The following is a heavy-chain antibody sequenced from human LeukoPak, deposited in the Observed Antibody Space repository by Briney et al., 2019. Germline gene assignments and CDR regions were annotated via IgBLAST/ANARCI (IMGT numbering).Heavy chain of an antibody. D-gene: IGHD1-26*01. Sequence: ASVTVSCTASGGTFSSYAISWVRQAPGQGLEWMGGIIPIFGTANYAQKFQGRVTITADESTSTAYMELSSLRSEDTAVYYCARGSSYSGSYQMNWFDPWGQGTLVTVSS. CDR3: ARGSSYSGSYQMNWFDP. CDR2: IIPIFGTA. J-gene: IGHJ5*02. CDR1: GGTFSSYA. V-gene: IGHV1-69*13.